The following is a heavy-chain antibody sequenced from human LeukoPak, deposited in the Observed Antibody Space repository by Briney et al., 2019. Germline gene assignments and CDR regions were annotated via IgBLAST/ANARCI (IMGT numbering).Heavy chain of an antibody. J-gene: IGHJ5*02. CDR3: AREMSRDGYNYGLDP. Sequence: GGSLRLSCAASGFTFSSYAMHWVRQAPGKGLEWVAVISYDGSNKYYADSVKGRFTISRDNSKNTLYLQMNSLRAEDTAVYYCAREMSRDGYNYGLDPWGQGILVTVSS. D-gene: IGHD5-24*01. CDR2: ISYDGSNK. CDR1: GFTFSSYA. V-gene: IGHV3-30*04.